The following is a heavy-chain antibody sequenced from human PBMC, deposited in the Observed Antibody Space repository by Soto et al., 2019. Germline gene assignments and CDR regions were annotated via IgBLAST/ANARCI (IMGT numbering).Heavy chain of an antibody. D-gene: IGHD2-15*01. Sequence: SVKVSCKASGRAFSTYSITWVRQAPGQGLEWMGGIIPIFATTTYAQKFQGRVTFTADEPTSTAYMELSSLRSEDTAVYYCARAPPTCTGGSCYKGSQYYYYAMDVWGQGTTVTVSS. CDR3: ARAPPTCTGGSCYKGSQYYYYAMDV. CDR1: GRAFSTYS. V-gene: IGHV1-69*13. J-gene: IGHJ6*02. CDR2: IIPIFATT.